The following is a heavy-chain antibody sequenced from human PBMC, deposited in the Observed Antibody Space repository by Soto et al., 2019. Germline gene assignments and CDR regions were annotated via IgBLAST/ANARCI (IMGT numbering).Heavy chain of an antibody. CDR2: MDYSGTT. J-gene: IGHJ4*02. V-gene: IGHV4-31*01. D-gene: IGHD2-15*01. CDR3: ATSRGSLYSDS. Sequence: QVQLRESGPGLVKPSQTLSLTCTVSGTSNTSATYFWTWIRQHPGHGLEWIGYMDYSGTTYYNPSHKRKVPISVNTSRNPFSLTLDSVTARQTAEYYCATSRGSLYSDSWGQGTLVTVSS. CDR1: GTSNTSATYF.